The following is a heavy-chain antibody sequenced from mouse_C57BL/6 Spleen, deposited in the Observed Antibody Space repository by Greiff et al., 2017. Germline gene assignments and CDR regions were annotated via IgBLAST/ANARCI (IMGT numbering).Heavy chain of an antibody. CDR2: ISDGGRYT. Sequence: EVKLVESGGGLVKPGGSLKLSCAASGFTFSSYAMSWVRQTPEKRLEWVATISDGGRYTYYPDNVKGRFTISRDNAKNNLYLQMSHLKSEDTAMYYCARDNTTVVLPDYWGQGTTLTVSS. CDR3: ARDNTTVVLPDY. D-gene: IGHD1-1*01. V-gene: IGHV5-4*01. CDR1: GFTFSSYA. J-gene: IGHJ2*01.